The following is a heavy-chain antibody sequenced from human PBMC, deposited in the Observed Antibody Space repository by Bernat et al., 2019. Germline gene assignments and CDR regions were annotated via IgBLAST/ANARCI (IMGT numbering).Heavy chain of an antibody. Sequence: QLQLQESGPGLVKPSETLSLTCTVSGGSISSSSYYCGWIRQPPGKGLEWIGRIYYSGSTYYNPSLKSRVTISVDTSKNQFSLKLGSVTGADTAVYYCARHRAGVRYYFDYWGQGTLVTVSS. J-gene: IGHJ4*02. CDR3: ARHRAGVRYYFDY. D-gene: IGHD2-21*01. CDR2: IYYSGST. V-gene: IGHV4-39*01. CDR1: GGSISSSSYY.